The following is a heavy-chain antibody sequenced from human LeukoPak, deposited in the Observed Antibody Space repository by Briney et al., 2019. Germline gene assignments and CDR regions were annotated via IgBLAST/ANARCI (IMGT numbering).Heavy chain of an antibody. CDR3: AKLTKLERRLNYFYGMDV. J-gene: IGHJ6*02. D-gene: IGHD1-1*01. V-gene: IGHV4-59*08. Sequence: PSKTLSLTCAVSGGSINTYYWSWIRQPPGKGLEWIGYIYYSGSTSYNPPLKSRVTISVDTAKNQFSLNLNSVTAADTAVYYCAKLTKLERRLNYFYGMDVWGQGTTVTVSS. CDR1: GGSINTYY. CDR2: IYYSGST.